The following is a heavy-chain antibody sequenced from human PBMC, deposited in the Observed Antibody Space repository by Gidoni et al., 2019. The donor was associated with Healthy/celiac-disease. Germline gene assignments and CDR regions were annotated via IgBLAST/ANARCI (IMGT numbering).Heavy chain of an antibody. CDR2: ISSSSSYI. J-gene: IGHJ4*02. D-gene: IGHD3-22*01. V-gene: IGHV3-21*01. CDR3: ARDDSSGYPPQY. CDR1: GFPFRSYS. Sequence: EVQLVESGGGLVKPGGSLRLSCAASGFPFRSYSMNWVRQAPGKGLEWVSSISSSSSYIYYADSVKGRFTISRDNAKNSLYLQMNSLRAEDTAVYYCARDDSSGYPPQYWGQGTLVTVSS.